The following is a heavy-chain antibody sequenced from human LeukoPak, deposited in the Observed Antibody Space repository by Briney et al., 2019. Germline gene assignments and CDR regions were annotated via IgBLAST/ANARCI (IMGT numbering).Heavy chain of an antibody. Sequence: PSETLSLTCTVSGDSISSYSWTWIRQPTGKGLEWIGRISTSGSTSYNPSLKSRVTMSLDTSKNQFSLRLTSVTAADTAVYYCARSLVVGATYPYHWGQGTLVTVSS. J-gene: IGHJ5*02. CDR2: ISTSGST. D-gene: IGHD1-26*01. V-gene: IGHV4-4*07. CDR3: ARSLVVGATYPYH. CDR1: GDSISSYS.